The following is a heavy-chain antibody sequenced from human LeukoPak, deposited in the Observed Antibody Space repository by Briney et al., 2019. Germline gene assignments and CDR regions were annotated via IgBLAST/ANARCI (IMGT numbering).Heavy chain of an antibody. CDR2: IYHSGST. V-gene: IGHV4-61*01. CDR1: GGSISSSSYY. D-gene: IGHD3-16*01. CDR3: ARVRYRLAETYIDY. Sequence: ETLSLTCTVSGGSISSSSYYWSWIRQPPGKGLEWIGYIYHSGSTNYNPSLKSRVTISVDTSQNQFYLKLSSVTAADTAVYYCARVRYRLAETYIDYWGQGTLVTVSS. J-gene: IGHJ4*02.